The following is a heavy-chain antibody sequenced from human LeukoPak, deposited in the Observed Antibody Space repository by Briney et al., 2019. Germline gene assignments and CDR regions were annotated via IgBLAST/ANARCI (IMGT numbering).Heavy chain of an antibody. J-gene: IGHJ6*02. D-gene: IGHD3-16*01. V-gene: IGHV4-30-2*01. CDR3: ARVMYYYYGMDV. CDR2: IYHSGST. CDR1: GGSISSGGYS. Sequence: SETLSLTCAVSGGSISSGGYSWSWIRQPPGKGLEWIGYIYHSGSTYYNPSLKSRVTISVDRSKNQFSLKLSSVTAADTAVYYCARVMYYYYGMDVWGQGTTVTVSS.